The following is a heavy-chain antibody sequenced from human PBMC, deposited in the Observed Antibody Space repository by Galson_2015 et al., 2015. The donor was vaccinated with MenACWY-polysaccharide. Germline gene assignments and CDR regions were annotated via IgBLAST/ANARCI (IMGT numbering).Heavy chain of an antibody. Sequence: SVKVSCKASGYTFKNRYLHWVRQAPGQAPEWMGWITPFNGNVKCAQKFQDRVTITRDRSVNTAYMEVSSLRSEDTAMYYCALGGCVGYSSFDARGQGPLAPVPS. D-gene: IGHD4-23*01. CDR2: ITPFNGNV. J-gene: IGHJ4*02. CDR3: ALGGCVGYSSFDA. V-gene: IGHV1-45*02. CDR1: GYTFKNRY.